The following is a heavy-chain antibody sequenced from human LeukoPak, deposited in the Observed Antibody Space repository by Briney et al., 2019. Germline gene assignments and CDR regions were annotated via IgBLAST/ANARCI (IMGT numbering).Heavy chain of an antibody. D-gene: IGHD2-2*01. Sequence: GGSLRLSCAASGFTFSSYGMHWVRQAPGKGLEWVAFIRYDGSNKYYADSVKGRFTISRDNSKNTLYLQMNSLRAEDTAVYYCAKDAPSDIVVVPAAGAYFQHWGQGTLVTVSS. CDR3: AKDAPSDIVVVPAAGAYFQH. J-gene: IGHJ1*01. V-gene: IGHV3-30*02. CDR2: IRYDGSNK. CDR1: GFTFSSYG.